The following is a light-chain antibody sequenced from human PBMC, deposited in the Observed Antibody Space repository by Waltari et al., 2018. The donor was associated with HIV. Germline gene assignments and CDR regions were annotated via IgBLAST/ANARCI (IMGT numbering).Light chain of an antibody. Sequence: DILMTQSPSSLSASVGGRVTITCRASQNINNYLNWYQQRPSKAPKLLIYAVSRLESGVPSRFSGSGSGTDFTLTISNLQPEDFATYYCQQSYSTPPWTFGQGSRVEI. V-gene: IGKV1-39*01. CDR1: QNINNY. CDR3: QQSYSTPPWT. J-gene: IGKJ1*01. CDR2: AVS.